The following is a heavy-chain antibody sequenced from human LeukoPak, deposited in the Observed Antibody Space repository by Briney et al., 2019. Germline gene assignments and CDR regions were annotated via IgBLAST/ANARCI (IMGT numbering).Heavy chain of an antibody. CDR2: ISGSGDNT. D-gene: IGHD3-10*01. V-gene: IGHV3-23*01. Sequence: GGSLRLSCTASGFTFSSYAMSWVRHVPGKGLEWVSVISGSGDNTVYADSVKGRFTISRDNSKNTLYLRMNSLRAEDTAVYYCARDGEAAFDIWGQGTMVTVSS. J-gene: IGHJ3*02. CDR1: GFTFSSYA. CDR3: ARDGEAAFDI.